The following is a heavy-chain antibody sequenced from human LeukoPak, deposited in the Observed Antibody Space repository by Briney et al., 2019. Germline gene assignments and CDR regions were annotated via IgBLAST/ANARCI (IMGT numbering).Heavy chain of an antibody. D-gene: IGHD3-22*01. CDR1: GFTFDDYA. CDR3: AKGLGYYDSSGYLD. J-gene: IGHJ4*02. Sequence: GRSLRLSCAASGFTFDDYAMHWVRQAPGKGLEWVSGISWNSGSIGYADSVKGRFTISRDNAKNSLYLQMNSLRAEDTALYYCAKGLGYYDSSGYLDWGQGTLVTVSS. CDR2: ISWNSGSI. V-gene: IGHV3-9*01.